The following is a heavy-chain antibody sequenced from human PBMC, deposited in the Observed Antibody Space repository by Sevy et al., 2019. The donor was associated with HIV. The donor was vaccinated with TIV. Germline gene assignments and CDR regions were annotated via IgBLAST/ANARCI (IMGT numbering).Heavy chain of an antibody. CDR1: GFSFSTYA. CDR2: ISGSGTST. V-gene: IGHV3-23*01. D-gene: IGHD3-3*01. J-gene: IGHJ4*02. Sequence: GGSLRLSCAASGFSFSTYAMTWVRQAPGKGLEWVSGISGSGTSTYYTDSVKGRFTISRGNSKNTVYLQMNNLRAEDTAVYYCGKVSIFGVGGFYDYWGQGTLVTVSS. CDR3: GKVSIFGVGGFYDY.